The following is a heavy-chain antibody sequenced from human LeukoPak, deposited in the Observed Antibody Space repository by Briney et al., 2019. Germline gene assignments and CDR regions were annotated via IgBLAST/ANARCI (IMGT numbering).Heavy chain of an antibody. J-gene: IGHJ4*02. CDR2: ISYDGSNK. Sequence: GRSLRLSCAASGFTFSSYAMHWVRQAPGKGLEWVAVISYDGSNKYYADSVKGRFTISRDNSKNTLYLQMNSLRAEDTAVYYCARVFTFSSGWLGYFDYWGQGTLVTVSS. CDR3: ARVFTFSSGWLGYFDY. CDR1: GFTFSSYA. V-gene: IGHV3-30-3*01. D-gene: IGHD6-19*01.